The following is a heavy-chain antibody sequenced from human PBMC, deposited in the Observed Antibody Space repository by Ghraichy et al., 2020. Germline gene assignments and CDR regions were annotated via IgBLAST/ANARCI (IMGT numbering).Heavy chain of an antibody. Sequence: GESLNISCAASGFTFSSYWMSWVRQAPGKGLEWVANIKQDGSEKYYVDAVKGRFTISRDNAKNSLSLQMNSLRAEDTAVYYCARDALWELLRGGFDYWGQGPLVIVSS. J-gene: IGHJ4*02. CDR2: IKQDGSEK. V-gene: IGHV3-7*03. CDR3: ARDALWELLRGGFDY. D-gene: IGHD1-26*01. CDR1: GFTFSSYW.